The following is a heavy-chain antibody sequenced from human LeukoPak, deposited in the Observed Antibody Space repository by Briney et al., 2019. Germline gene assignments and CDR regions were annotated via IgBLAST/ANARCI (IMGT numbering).Heavy chain of an antibody. CDR1: GGSISSGGYY. V-gene: IGHV4-31*03. J-gene: IGHJ5*02. CDR3: ARTYYDFWSGYYDWFDP. CDR2: IYYSGST. Sequence: PSETLSPTCTVSGGSISSGGYYWSWIRQHPGKGLEWIGYIYYSGSTYYNPSLKSRVTISVDTSKNQFSLKLSSVTAADTAVYYCARTYYDFWSGYYDWFDPWGQGTLVTVSS. D-gene: IGHD3-3*01.